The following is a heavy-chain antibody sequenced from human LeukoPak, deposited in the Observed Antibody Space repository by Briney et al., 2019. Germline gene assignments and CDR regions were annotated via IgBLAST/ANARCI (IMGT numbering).Heavy chain of an antibody. J-gene: IGHJ4*02. CDR3: ARGSAAKDY. CDR1: GGSISNYY. Sequence: SSETLSLTCTVSGGSISNYYWSWIRRPPGKGLEWIGYIYYSGSTNYNPSLRSRVTISVDTSKNQFSLNLSSVTAADTAVYYCARGSAAKDYWGQGTLVTVSS. V-gene: IGHV4-59*12. CDR2: IYYSGST.